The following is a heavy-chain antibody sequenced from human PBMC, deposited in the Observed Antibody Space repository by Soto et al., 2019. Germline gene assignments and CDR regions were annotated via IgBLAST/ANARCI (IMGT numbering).Heavy chain of an antibody. CDR3: ARWTPTVVAATFDY. Sequence: EVQLVESGGGLVQPGGSLRLSCAASGFTFSSYWISWVRQAPGKGLEWVANIKQDGSEKYYVDSVKGRFTISRDNAKNSLYLQMNSLRAEDTAVYYCARWTPTVVAATFDYWGQGTLVTVS. V-gene: IGHV3-7*01. J-gene: IGHJ4*02. D-gene: IGHD2-15*01. CDR1: GFTFSSYW. CDR2: IKQDGSEK.